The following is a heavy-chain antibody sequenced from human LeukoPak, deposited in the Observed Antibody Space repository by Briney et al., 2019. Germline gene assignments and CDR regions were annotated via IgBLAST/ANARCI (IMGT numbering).Heavy chain of an antibody. Sequence: PSQTLSLTCTVSGGSISSGSYYWSWIRQPAGKGPEWIGRIYTSGSTNYNPSLKSRVTISVDTSKNQFSLKLSSVTAADTAVYYCARDLAYYDFWSGYYTLTYFDYWGQGTLVTVSS. CDR2: IYTSGST. D-gene: IGHD3-3*01. CDR1: GGSISSGSYY. V-gene: IGHV4-61*02. CDR3: ARDLAYYDFWSGYYTLTYFDY. J-gene: IGHJ4*02.